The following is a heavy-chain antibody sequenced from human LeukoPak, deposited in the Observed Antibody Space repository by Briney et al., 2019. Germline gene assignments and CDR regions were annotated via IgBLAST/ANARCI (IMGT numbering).Heavy chain of an antibody. J-gene: IGHJ5*02. CDR3: ARDPDVTVLELTP. V-gene: IGHV1-2*02. CDR1: GYTFTDYY. Sequence: ASVKVSCKASGYTFTDYYMHWVRQAPGQGLEWMGWINPNSGGTNYAQNFQGRVTMTRDTSTSKVYMGLSRLRSDDTAMHYCARDPDVTVLELTPWGQGTLVTVSS. CDR2: INPNSGGT. D-gene: IGHD2/OR15-2a*01.